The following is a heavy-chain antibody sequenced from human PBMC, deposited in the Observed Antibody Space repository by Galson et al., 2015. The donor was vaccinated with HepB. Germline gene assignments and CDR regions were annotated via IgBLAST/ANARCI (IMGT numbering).Heavy chain of an antibody. V-gene: IGHV3-21*01. CDR1: GFTFSNYN. J-gene: IGHJ4*02. Sequence: SLRLSCAASGFTFSNYNMNWVRQAPGKGLEWVSSISSSSTYIYYADSVKGRFTISRDNAKNSLYLQMNSLRAEDTAIYYCARGFTGIAVAGLDYWGQGTLVTVSS. D-gene: IGHD6-19*01. CDR3: ARGFTGIAVAGLDY. CDR2: ISSSSTYI.